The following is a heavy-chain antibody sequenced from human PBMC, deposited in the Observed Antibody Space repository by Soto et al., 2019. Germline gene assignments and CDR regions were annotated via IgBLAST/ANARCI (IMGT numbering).Heavy chain of an antibody. V-gene: IGHV3-30*03. D-gene: IGHD3-3*01. CDR2: ISYDGSNK. CDR1: GFTFSSYG. J-gene: IGHJ4*02. CDR3: AAEGGGTIFGVAYYGGTEY. Sequence: GGSLRLSCAASGFTFSSYGMHWVRQAPGKGLEWVAVISYDGSNKYYADSVKGRFTISRDNSKNTLYLQMNSLRAEDTAVYYCAAEGGGTIFGVAYYGGTEYWGQGTLVTVSS.